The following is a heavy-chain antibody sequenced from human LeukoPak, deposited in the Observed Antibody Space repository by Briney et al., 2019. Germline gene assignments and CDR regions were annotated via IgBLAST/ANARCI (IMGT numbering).Heavy chain of an antibody. J-gene: IGHJ5*02. D-gene: IGHD6-19*01. Sequence: GGSLRLSCAASGFTFSTYAMSWVRQAPGKGLEWVTDFSGGGGSTCYADSVKGRFIISRDNSKNTLFLQMNSLRAEDTAVYYCAKDRSIAVAHNCFDPWGQGTLVTVSP. CDR3: AKDRSIAVAHNCFDP. V-gene: IGHV3-23*01. CDR2: FSGGGGST. CDR1: GFTFSTYA.